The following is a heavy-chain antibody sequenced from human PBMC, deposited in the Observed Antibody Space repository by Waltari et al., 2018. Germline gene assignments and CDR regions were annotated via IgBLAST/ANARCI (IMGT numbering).Heavy chain of an antibody. CDR2: ISGRGGST. V-gene: IGHV3-23*01. Sequence: EVQLLESGGGLVQPGGSLRLSCAASGFTFSSYAMSWVRQAPGKGREWVSAISGRGGSTYYADSVKGRFTISRDNSKNTLYLQMNSLRAEDTAVYYCAKTSLRGVIRSFDYWGQGTLVTVSS. CDR1: GFTFSSYA. D-gene: IGHD3-10*01. CDR3: AKTSLRGVIRSFDY. J-gene: IGHJ4*02.